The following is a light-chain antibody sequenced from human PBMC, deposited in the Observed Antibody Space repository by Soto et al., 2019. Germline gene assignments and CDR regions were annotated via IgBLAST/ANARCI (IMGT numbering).Light chain of an antibody. CDR2: KVS. CDR1: RSPVHSDGDTY. Sequence: EILMTHTPLSSVLPQGQPASISCPSSRSPVHSDGDTYLSWLHQRPGQPPRPLIYKVSSRFPGVSDSFRGSGAETIFALKSSRVEPEDAGVSYCIQTAHFPLTISQGKRLEIK. J-gene: IGKJ5*01. CDR3: IQTAHFPLT. V-gene: IGKV2-24*01.